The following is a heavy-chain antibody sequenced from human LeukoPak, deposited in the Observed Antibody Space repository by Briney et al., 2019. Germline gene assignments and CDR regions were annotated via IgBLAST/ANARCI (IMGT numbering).Heavy chain of an antibody. V-gene: IGHV1-46*01. CDR3: AREVTIFGVETHNDLDY. CDR1: GYTFTSYY. Sequence: ASVKVSCKASGYTFTSYYMHWVRQAPGQGLEWMGIINPSGGSTSYAQKFQGRVTMTRDTSTSTVYMELSSLRSEDTAVYYCAREVTIFGVETHNDLDYWGQGTLVTVSP. D-gene: IGHD3-3*01. J-gene: IGHJ4*02. CDR2: INPSGGST.